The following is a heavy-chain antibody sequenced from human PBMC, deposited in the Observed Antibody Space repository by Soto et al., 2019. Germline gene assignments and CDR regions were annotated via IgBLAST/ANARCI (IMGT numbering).Heavy chain of an antibody. J-gene: IGHJ4*02. Sequence: QVQLQESGPGLVKPSGTLSLTCAVSGGSISSSNWWSWVRQPPGKGLGWIGEIYHSGSTNYNPSPKXXVTMSVDKSTNQFSLMLSSVTAADTAVYYCARVPRAAASTDWGQGTLVTVSS. CDR3: ARVPRAAASTD. D-gene: IGHD6-13*01. CDR1: GGSISSSNW. CDR2: IYHSGST. V-gene: IGHV4-4*02.